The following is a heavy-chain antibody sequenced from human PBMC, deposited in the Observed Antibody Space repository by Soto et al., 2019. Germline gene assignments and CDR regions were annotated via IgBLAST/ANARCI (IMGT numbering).Heavy chain of an antibody. J-gene: IGHJ4*02. V-gene: IGHV3-48*03. CDR2: ISPSGTV. CDR1: GFTLSDYE. Sequence: GWSLRLSCAASGFTLSDYEMSLVRQAPGEGLEWVAYISPSGTVYYVDSVKGRFTLSRDNAKNSIYLQMHSLRPEDTAVYYCMRDETVIGDKIECWGKGPLLTVSS. D-gene: IGHD2-21*01. CDR3: MRDETVIGDKIEC.